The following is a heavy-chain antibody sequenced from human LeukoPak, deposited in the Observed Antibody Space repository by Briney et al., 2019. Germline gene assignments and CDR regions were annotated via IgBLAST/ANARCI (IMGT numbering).Heavy chain of an antibody. CDR2: IYPGDSDT. J-gene: IGHJ5*02. Sequence: GESLKISCKGSGYSFTSYWIGWVRQMPGKGLEWMGIIYPGDSDTRYSPSFQGQVTISADRSISTAYLQWSSLKASDTAMYHCAVEYCSSTSCAPPNWFDPWGQGTLVTVSS. CDR3: AVEYCSSTSCAPPNWFDP. D-gene: IGHD2-2*01. CDR1: GYSFTSYW. V-gene: IGHV5-51*01.